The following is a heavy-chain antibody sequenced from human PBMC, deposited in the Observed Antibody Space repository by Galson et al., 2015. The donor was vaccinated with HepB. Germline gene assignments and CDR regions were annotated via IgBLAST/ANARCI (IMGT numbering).Heavy chain of an antibody. CDR3: ARSDYVWGSYPRDY. CDR1: GYTFTTFP. J-gene: IGHJ4*02. D-gene: IGHD3-16*02. V-gene: IGHV1-3*01. Sequence: SVKVSCKASGYTFTTFPMHWVRQAPGQSLEWMGYISAANGDTNYAQKFQGRITMTTDTSTSTAYMELRSLRLDDTAVYYCARSDYVWGSYPRDYWGQGTLVAVSS. CDR2: ISAANGDT.